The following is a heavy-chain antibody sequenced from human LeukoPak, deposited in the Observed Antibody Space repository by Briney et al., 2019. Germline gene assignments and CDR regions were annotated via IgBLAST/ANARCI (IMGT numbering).Heavy chain of an antibody. CDR3: AREFTYGSGSPFDY. Sequence: GGSLRLSCAASGFTFSSYSMDWVRQAPGKGLEWVSSISSSSSYIYYADSVKGRFTISRDNAKNSLYLQMNSLRAEDTAVYYCAREFTYGSGSPFDYWGQGTLVTVSS. CDR2: ISSSSSYI. D-gene: IGHD3-10*01. J-gene: IGHJ4*02. V-gene: IGHV3-21*01. CDR1: GFTFSSYS.